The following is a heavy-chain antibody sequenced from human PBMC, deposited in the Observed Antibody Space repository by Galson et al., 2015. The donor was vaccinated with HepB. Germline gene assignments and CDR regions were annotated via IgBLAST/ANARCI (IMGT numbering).Heavy chain of an antibody. V-gene: IGHV1-3*01. J-gene: IGHJ4*02. D-gene: IGHD6-19*01. CDR2: INAGNGNT. Sequence: SVKVSCKASGYTFTSYAMHWVRQAPGQRLEWMGWINAGNGNTKYSQKFQGRVTITRDTSASAAYMELSSLRSEDTAVYYCARPSYSSGWYDYWGQGTLVTVSS. CDR3: ARPSYSSGWYDY. CDR1: GYTFTSYA.